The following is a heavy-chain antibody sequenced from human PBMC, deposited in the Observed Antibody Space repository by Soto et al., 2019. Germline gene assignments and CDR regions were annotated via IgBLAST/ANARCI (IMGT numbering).Heavy chain of an antibody. CDR3: ARGHYCSSTSCYEGLVGGDY. V-gene: IGHV1-8*01. J-gene: IGHJ4*02. D-gene: IGHD2-2*01. CDR2: MNPNSGNT. CDR1: GYTFTSYD. Sequence: EASVKVSCKASGYTFTSYDINWVRQATGQGLEWMGWMNPNSGNTGYAQKFQGRVTMTRNTSISTAYMELSSLRSEDTAVYYCARGHYCSSTSCYEGLVGGDYWGQGTLVTVSS.